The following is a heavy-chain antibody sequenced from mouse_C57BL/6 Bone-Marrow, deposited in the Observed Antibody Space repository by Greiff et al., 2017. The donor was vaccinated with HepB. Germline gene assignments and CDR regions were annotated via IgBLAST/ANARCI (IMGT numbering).Heavy chain of an antibody. CDR2: IYPGDGDT. Sequence: QVQLQQPGTELVKPGASVKISCKASGYAFSSSWMNWVKQRPGKGLEWIGRIYPGDGDTNYNGKFKGKATLTADKSSSTAYMQLSSLTSEDSAVYFCDYYGSSYGYFDVWGTGTTVTVSS. CDR1: GYAFSSSW. D-gene: IGHD1-1*01. J-gene: IGHJ1*03. V-gene: IGHV1-82*01. CDR3: DYYGSSYGYFDV.